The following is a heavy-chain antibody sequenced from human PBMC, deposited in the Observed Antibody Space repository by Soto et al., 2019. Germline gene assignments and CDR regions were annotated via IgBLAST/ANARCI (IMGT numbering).Heavy chain of an antibody. CDR1: GGSISSGGYY. D-gene: IGHD1-1*01. V-gene: IGHV4-31*03. Sequence: SETLSLTCTVSGGSISSGGYYWSWIRQHPGKGLEWIGYIYYSGSTYYNPSLKSRVTISVDTSKNQFSLKLSSVTAADTAVYYCARARDLERPFDYWGQGTLVTVSS. CDR2: IYYSGST. J-gene: IGHJ4*02. CDR3: ARARDLERPFDY.